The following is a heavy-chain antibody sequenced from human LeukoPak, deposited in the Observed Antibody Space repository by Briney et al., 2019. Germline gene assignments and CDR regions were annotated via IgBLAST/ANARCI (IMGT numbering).Heavy chain of an antibody. Sequence: GGSLRLSCAVSGFTFISDAMCWVRQAPGGGLEWGSPISGIGSSTYYAESVKGRFTISRDNSKNTLYLQMIRLRAEDTAVYYCAKGGAVASPYYFDYWGQGTLVTVSS. J-gene: IGHJ4*02. D-gene: IGHD6-19*01. V-gene: IGHV3-23*01. CDR3: AKGGAVASPYYFDY. CDR2: ISGIGSST. CDR1: GFTFISDA.